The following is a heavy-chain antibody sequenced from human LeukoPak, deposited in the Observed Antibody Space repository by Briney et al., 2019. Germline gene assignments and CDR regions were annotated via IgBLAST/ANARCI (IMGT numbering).Heavy chain of an antibody. V-gene: IGHV3-74*01. CDR2: INSDGSST. CDR1: GFTFSSYW. D-gene: IGHD3-9*01. J-gene: IGHJ6*02. CDR3: ARGRDSDWFDYSYYYGMDV. Sequence: GGFLRLSCAASGFTFSSYWMHWVRQAPGKGLVWVSRINSDGSSTSYADSVKGRFTISRDNAKNTLYLQMNSLRAEDTAVYYCARGRDSDWFDYSYYYGMDVWGQGTTVTVSS.